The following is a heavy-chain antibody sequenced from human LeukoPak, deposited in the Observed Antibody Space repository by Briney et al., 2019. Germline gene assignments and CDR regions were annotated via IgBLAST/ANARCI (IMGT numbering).Heavy chain of an antibody. CDR1: GFTFDDYA. V-gene: IGHV3-9*01. Sequence: GGSLRLSCAASGFTFDDYAMHWVRQAPGKGLEWVSGISWNSGSIGYADSVKGRFTIPRDNAKNSLYLQMNSLRAEDTALYYCAKVFARLRPGYSSGWYSGWGQGTLVTVSS. CDR3: AKVFARLRPGYSSGWYSG. J-gene: IGHJ1*01. CDR2: ISWNSGSI. D-gene: IGHD6-19*01.